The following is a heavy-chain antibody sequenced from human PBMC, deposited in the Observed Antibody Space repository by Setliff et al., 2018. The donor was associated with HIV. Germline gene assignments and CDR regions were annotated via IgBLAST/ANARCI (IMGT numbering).Heavy chain of an antibody. V-gene: IGHV3-23*01. CDR1: GFTFSTYA. J-gene: IGHJ1*01. D-gene: IGHD2-8*01. CDR2: ISASGGST. Sequence: GGSLRLSCAVSGFTFSTYAMSWVRQAPGKGLEWVSTISASGGSTYYADSVKGRFTISRDNSKNTLYLQMNSLRAEDTAIYYCADAGQCNGACLFQRWGQGTLVTVSS. CDR3: ADAGQCNGACLFQR.